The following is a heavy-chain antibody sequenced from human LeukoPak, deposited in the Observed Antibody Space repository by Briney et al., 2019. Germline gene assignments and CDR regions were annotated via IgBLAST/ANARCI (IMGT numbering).Heavy chain of an antibody. CDR2: INSDGSSR. CDR1: GFSFSDSW. D-gene: IGHD6-13*01. CDR3: ASASSHRIAAGGDY. Sequence: GGSLRLSCAASGFSFSDSWMSWVRQAPGKGPEWVSRINSDGSSRNYADSVKGRFTISRDNAKNTLYLQMNSLRAEDTAVYYCASASSHRIAAGGDYWGQGTLVTVSS. J-gene: IGHJ4*02. V-gene: IGHV3-74*01.